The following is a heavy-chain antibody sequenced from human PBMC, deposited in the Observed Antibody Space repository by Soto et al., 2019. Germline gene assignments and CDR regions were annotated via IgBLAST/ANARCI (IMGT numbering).Heavy chain of an antibody. V-gene: IGHV4-39*01. CDR3: ARLRGGCPADF. J-gene: IGHJ4*02. Sequence: PSETLSLSCKVSGGSISNNNYHWVGVRQPPGKGLEWMGSIYYRGNTYYNPSLRSRITISVDTSRNQFSLALSSVTAADTAVYFCARLRGGCPADFWGQGTLVTVSS. D-gene: IGHD3-16*01. CDR2: IYYRGNT. CDR1: GGSISNNNYH.